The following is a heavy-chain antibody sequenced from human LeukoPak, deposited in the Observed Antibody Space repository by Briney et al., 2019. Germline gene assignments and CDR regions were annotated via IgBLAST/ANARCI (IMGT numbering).Heavy chain of an antibody. J-gene: IGHJ4*02. D-gene: IGHD4-11*01. CDR3: VRDRGYSNFDY. V-gene: IGHV3-7*01. CDR2: MNEDGSEK. Sequence: GGSLRLSCAASGFGFSNYWMSWVRQAPGEGLEWVANMNEDGSEKNYVDSVKGRFTISRDNAQDSLYLQMNSLRAEDTAIYYCVRDRGYSNFDYWGQGTLLIVSS. CDR1: GFGFSNYW.